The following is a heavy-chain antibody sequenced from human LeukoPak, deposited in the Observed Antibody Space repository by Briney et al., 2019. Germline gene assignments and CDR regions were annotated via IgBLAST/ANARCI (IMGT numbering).Heavy chain of an antibody. D-gene: IGHD2-15*01. CDR3: ARGILGYCSGGSCYENYYYMDV. CDR2: ISSSSSTI. CDR1: GFTFSSYS. V-gene: IGHV3-48*01. J-gene: IGHJ6*03. Sequence: GGSLRLSCAASGFTFSSYSMNWVRQAPGKGLEWVSYISSSSSTIYYADSVKGRFTISRDNAKNPLYLQMNSLRAEDTAVYYCARGILGYCSGGSCYENYYYMDVWGKGTTVTVSS.